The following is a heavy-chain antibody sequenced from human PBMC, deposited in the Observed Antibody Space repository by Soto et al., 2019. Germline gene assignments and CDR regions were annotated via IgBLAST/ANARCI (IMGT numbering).Heavy chain of an antibody. J-gene: IGHJ3*01. D-gene: IGHD1-1*01. CDR3: ATWHEREHAYDV. CDR1: GFTISGKKY. CDR2: LYDLDGS. V-gene: IGHV3-53*01. Sequence: DVQLVESGGGLIQHGESLRLSCAASGFTISGKKYVAWVRQAPGKGLEWLSALYDLDGSFYAASVKGRFTTSSDSSKTTVYLRMNDLRPDDTAVYYCATWHEREHAYDVWGQGTTVTVSS.